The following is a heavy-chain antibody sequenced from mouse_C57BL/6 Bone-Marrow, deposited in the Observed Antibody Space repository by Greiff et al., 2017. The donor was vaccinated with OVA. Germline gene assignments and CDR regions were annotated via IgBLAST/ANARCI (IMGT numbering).Heavy chain of an antibody. CDR2: IFPRDGST. Sequence: VQLQQSGPELVKPGASVKLSCKASGYTFTSYDINWVKQRPGQGLEWIGWIFPRDGSTKYNETFQGKAPLTVDRSASTAYMELHSLTSEDSAVYFCAGRWDYWGQGTTLTVSS. CDR3: AGRWDY. J-gene: IGHJ2*01. CDR1: GYTFTSYD. D-gene: IGHD2-3*01. V-gene: IGHV1-85*01.